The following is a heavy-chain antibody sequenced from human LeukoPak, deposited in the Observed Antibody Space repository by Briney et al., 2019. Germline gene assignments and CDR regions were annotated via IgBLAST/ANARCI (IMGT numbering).Heavy chain of an antibody. V-gene: IGHV3-23*01. J-gene: IGHJ4*02. CDR3: AKVRPDREQQLVFDY. CDR2: ISGSGGST. D-gene: IGHD6-13*01. Sequence: PGGSLRLSCAASGFTFSSYAMSWVRQAPGKGLEWVSAISGSGGSTYCADSVKGRFTISRDNSKNTLYLQMNSLRAEDTAVYYCAKVRPDREQQLVFDYWGQGTLVTVSS. CDR1: GFTFSSYA.